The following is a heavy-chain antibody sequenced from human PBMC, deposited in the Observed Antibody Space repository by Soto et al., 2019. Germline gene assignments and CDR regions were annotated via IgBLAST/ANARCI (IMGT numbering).Heavy chain of an antibody. CDR2: IYSGGST. D-gene: IGHD4-17*01. CDR1: GFTVSSNY. CDR3: AREKTYGDLDY. Sequence: PGGSLRLSCAASGFTVSSNYMSWVRQAPGKGLEWVSVIYSGGSTYYADSVKGRFTISRDNSKNTLYLQMNSLRAEDTAVYYCAREKTYGDLDYWGQGTLVTVSS. V-gene: IGHV3-66*01. J-gene: IGHJ4*02.